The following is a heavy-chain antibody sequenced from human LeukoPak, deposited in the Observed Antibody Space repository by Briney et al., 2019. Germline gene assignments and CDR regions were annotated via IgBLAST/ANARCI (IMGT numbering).Heavy chain of an antibody. CDR3: ARDPPAVSINTYA. V-gene: IGHV3-66*01. CDR2: IFSHGET. Sequence: PGGSLTLSCAASGFTLGNNYMNWLRQAPGKGLEWVSLIFSHGETSYADSVKGRFTISRDNSKNTLYLQMNGLRVEDTAVYYCARDPPAVSINTYAWGQGTLVTVSS. CDR1: GFTLGNNY. D-gene: IGHD2-8*01. J-gene: IGHJ4*02.